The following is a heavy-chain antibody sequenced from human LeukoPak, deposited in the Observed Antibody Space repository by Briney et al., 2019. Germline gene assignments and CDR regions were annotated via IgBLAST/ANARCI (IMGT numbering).Heavy chain of an antibody. CDR3: ARDTRGYYRLGD. CDR2: ISSSGSTI. D-gene: IGHD3-22*01. CDR1: GFTFSSYE. Sequence: GSLRLSCAASGFTFSSYEMNWVRQAPGKGLEWVSHISSSGSTIYYADSVKGRFTISRDNAKNSLYLQMNSLRAEDTAVYYCARDTRGYYRLGDWGQGTLVTVSS. V-gene: IGHV3-48*03. J-gene: IGHJ4*02.